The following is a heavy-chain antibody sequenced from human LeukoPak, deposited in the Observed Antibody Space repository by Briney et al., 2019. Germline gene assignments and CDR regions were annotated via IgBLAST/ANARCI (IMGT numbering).Heavy chain of an antibody. CDR2: ISGSGAGT. V-gene: IGHV3-23*01. D-gene: IGHD6-6*01. CDR3: VTSSSYY. Sequence: GGSLRLSCAASGFTFSDYYMSWIRQAPGKGLEWVSAISGSGAGTHYADSVKGRFTISRDTSKNTLYLQMNSLRADDTAVYYCVTSSSYYWGQGTLVTVSS. CDR1: GFTFSDYY. J-gene: IGHJ4*02.